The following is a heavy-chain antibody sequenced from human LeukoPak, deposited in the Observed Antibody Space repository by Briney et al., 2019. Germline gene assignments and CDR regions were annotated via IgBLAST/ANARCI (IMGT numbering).Heavy chain of an antibody. CDR2: FYPENGET. CDR3: ATDDVTMVRGVITYYYYGMDV. V-gene: IGHV1-24*01. D-gene: IGHD3-10*01. CDR1: GYTLTELS. Sequence: GASVKVSCKVSGYTLTELSMHWVRQAPGEGREWVGGFYPENGETIYAQKFQGRVTMTEDTSTDTAYMELSSLRSEDTAVYYCATDDVTMVRGVITYYYYGMDVWGQGTTVTVSS. J-gene: IGHJ6*02.